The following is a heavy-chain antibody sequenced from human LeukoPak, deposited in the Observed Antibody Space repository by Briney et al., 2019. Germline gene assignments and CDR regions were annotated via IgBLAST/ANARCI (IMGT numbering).Heavy chain of an antibody. D-gene: IGHD2-21*02. J-gene: IGHJ3*02. CDR1: GFTFSSYA. CDR3: ARAYRDIVVVTAMAYAGDAFDI. CDR2: ISSSSSTI. Sequence: PGGSLRLSCAASGFTFSSYAMNWVRQAPGKGPEWVSYISSSSSTIYYADSVKGRFTISRDNAKNSLYLQMNSLRDEDTAVYYCARAYRDIVVVTAMAYAGDAFDIWGQGTMVTVSS. V-gene: IGHV3-48*02.